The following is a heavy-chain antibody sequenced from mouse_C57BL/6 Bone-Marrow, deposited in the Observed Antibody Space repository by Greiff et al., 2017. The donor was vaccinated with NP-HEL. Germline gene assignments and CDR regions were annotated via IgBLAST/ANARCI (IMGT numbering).Heavy chain of an antibody. V-gene: IGHV1-55*01. D-gene: IGHD1-1*01. Sequence: VQLQQPGAELVKPGASVKMSCKASGYTFTSYWITWVKQRPGQGLEWIGDIYPGSGSTNYNEKFKSKATLTVDTSSSTAYMQLSSLTSEDSAVYYCARRDYYGSRSYFDYWGQGTTLTVSS. J-gene: IGHJ2*01. CDR2: IYPGSGST. CDR1: GYTFTSYW. CDR3: ARRDYYGSRSYFDY.